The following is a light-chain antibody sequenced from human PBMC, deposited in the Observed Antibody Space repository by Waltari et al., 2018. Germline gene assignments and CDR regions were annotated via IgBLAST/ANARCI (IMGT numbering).Light chain of an antibody. CDR2: DVS. CDR1: SSDVGGYNY. Sequence: QSALTQPRSVSGSPGQSVTISCTGTSSDVGGYNYVSWYQQHPGKAPKLMSYDVSKRPAGVPDLFAGSKSGNPASLTISGLQAEDEADYYCCSYAGSYVFGTGTKVTVL. V-gene: IGLV2-11*01. CDR3: CSYAGSYV. J-gene: IGLJ1*01.